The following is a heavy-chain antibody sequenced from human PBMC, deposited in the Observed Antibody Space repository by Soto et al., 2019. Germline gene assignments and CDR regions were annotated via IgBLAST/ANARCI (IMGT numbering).Heavy chain of an antibody. J-gene: IGHJ6*02. CDR1: GFTFSSYS. Sequence: EVQLMESGGGLVKPGGSLRLSCAASGFTFSSYSMNWVRQAPGKGLEWVSSISSSSSYIYYADSVKGRFTISRDNAKNSLYLQMNSLRAEDTAVYYCARPAATAHNSYYYYGMDVWGQGTTVTVSS. CDR2: ISSSSSYI. CDR3: ARPAATAHNSYYYYGMDV. V-gene: IGHV3-21*01. D-gene: IGHD2-15*01.